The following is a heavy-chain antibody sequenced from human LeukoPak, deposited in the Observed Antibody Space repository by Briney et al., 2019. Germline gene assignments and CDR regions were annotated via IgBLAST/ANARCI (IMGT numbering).Heavy chain of an antibody. J-gene: IGHJ6*03. CDR2: IRYDGSNK. Sequence: GGSLRLSCAASGFTFSSYGMHWVRQAPGKGLEWVAFIRYDGSNKYYADSVKGRFTISRDNSKNTLYLQMNSLRAEDTAVYYCAKDSDGSATFYYYYYMDVWGKGTTVTISS. V-gene: IGHV3-30*02. D-gene: IGHD3-10*01. CDR3: AKDSDGSATFYYYYYMDV. CDR1: GFTFSSYG.